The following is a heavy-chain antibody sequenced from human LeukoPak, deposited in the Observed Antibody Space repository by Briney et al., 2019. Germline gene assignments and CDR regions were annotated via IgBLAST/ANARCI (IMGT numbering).Heavy chain of an antibody. J-gene: IGHJ6*03. CDR3: ARDNPYYYYMDV. V-gene: IGHV4-39*07. Sequence: PSETLSLTCTVSGGSISSSSYYWGWIRQPPGKGLEWIGSIYYSGSTYYNPSLKSRVTISVDTSKNQFSLKLSSVTAADTAVYYCARDNPYYYYMDVWGKGTTVTVSS. CDR1: GGSISSSSYY. CDR2: IYYSGST.